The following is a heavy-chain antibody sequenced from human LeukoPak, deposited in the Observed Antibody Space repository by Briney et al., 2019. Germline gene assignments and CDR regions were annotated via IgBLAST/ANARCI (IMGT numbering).Heavy chain of an antibody. CDR3: ARHGPNSSSWYFFDY. D-gene: IGHD6-13*01. CDR2: IYYSGST. J-gene: IGHJ4*02. CDR1: GGTFCGYY. Sequence: PSETLSLTCAVYGGTFCGYYWSWIPHPPGKGLEWIGSIYYSGSTYYNPSLKSRVTISVDTSKNPFSLKLSSVTAADTAVYYCARHGPNSSSWYFFDYWGQGTLVTASS. V-gene: IGHV4-34*01.